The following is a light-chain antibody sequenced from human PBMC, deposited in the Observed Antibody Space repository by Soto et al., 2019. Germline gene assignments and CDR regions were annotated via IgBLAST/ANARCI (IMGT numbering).Light chain of an antibody. CDR3: QQRSTWPVT. CDR2: DAS. J-gene: IGKJ1*01. V-gene: IGKV3-11*01. CDR1: QSVSSY. Sequence: EIVLTQSPATLSLSPGEGATVSCRASQSVSSYLAWYQQKPGQTPRLLIYDASNRATDIPARFSGSGSGTDFTLTISSLGPEDFAVYYCQQRSTWPVTFGQGTRVEIK.